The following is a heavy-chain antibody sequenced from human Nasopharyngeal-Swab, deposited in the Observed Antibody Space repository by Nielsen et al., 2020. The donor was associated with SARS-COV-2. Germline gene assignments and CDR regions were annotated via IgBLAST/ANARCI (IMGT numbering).Heavy chain of an antibody. V-gene: IGHV3-23*01. Sequence: GESLKISCAASGFTFSSYAMSWVRQALGKGLEWVSAISGSGGSTYYADSVKGRFTISRDNSKNTLYLQMNSLRAEDTAVYYCVKDLAYDEVSWGQGTLVTVSS. CDR1: GFTFSSYA. D-gene: IGHD5-12*01. CDR3: VKDLAYDEVS. CDR2: ISGSGGST. J-gene: IGHJ5*02.